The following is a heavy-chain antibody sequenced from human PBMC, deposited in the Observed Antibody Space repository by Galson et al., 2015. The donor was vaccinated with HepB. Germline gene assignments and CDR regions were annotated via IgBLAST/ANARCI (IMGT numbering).Heavy chain of an antibody. Sequence: SLRLSCAASGFTFSSYGMHWVRQAPGKGLEWVAVISYDGSNKYHADSVKGRFTISRDNSKNTLYLQMNSLRAEDTAVYYCANLGSFLGATTEDAFDIWGQGTMVTVSS. J-gene: IGHJ3*02. D-gene: IGHD1-26*01. CDR1: GFTFSSYG. CDR3: ANLGSFLGATTEDAFDI. V-gene: IGHV3-30*18. CDR2: ISYDGSNK.